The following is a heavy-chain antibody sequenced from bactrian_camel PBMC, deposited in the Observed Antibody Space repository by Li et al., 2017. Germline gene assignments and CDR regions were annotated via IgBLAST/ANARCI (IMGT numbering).Heavy chain of an antibody. CDR1: EPISDLYC. D-gene: IGHD4*01. J-gene: IGHJ4*01. V-gene: IGHV3S53*01. Sequence: QLVESGGGEVQAGGSLRLSCAASEPISDLYCMGWFRQQPGKKREGIASIDPDGSATYDDSVKGRFTISKDNAKNILYLEMNSLKPEDTAMYYCTADTVKASLATIAQFAAYEGHGTQVTVS. CDR2: IDPDGSA.